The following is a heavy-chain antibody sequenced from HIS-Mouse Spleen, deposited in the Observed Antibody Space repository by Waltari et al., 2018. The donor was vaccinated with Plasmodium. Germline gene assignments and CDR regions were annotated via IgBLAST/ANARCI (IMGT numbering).Heavy chain of an antibody. J-gene: IGHJ3*02. CDR3: ARGSAGDAFDI. Sequence: QVQLVQSGAEVKKPGASVTVTCKGCGYTFTSYGSSWVRQAPGQGLEWMGWISPYNGNTNFAQKLQGRVTMTTDTSTSTAYMELRSLRSDDTAVYYCARGSAGDAFDIWGQGTMVTVSS. CDR2: ISPYNGNT. V-gene: IGHV1-18*01. D-gene: IGHD6-19*01. CDR1: GYTFTSYG.